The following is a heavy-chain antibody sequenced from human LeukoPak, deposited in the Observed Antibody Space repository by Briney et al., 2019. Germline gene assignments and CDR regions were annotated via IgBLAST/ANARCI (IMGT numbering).Heavy chain of an antibody. D-gene: IGHD2-15*01. CDR1: GFTLSSYG. J-gene: IGHJ4*02. V-gene: IGHV3-33*01. CDR3: ARGQYSPDY. CDR2: IWYDGSNK. Sequence: GRSLRLSCAASGFTLSSYGMHWVRQAPGKGQEWVAVIWYDGSNKYYTDSVKGRFTISRDNSKNTLYLQMNSLRAEDTAVYYCARGQYSPDYWGQGTLVTVSS.